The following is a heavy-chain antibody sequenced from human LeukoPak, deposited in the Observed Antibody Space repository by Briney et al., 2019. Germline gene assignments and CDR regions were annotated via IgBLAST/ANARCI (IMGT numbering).Heavy chain of an antibody. J-gene: IGHJ4*02. CDR1: GFTFSSSA. V-gene: IGHV3-23*01. Sequence: GGSLRLSCAASGFTFSSSAMSWVRQAPGKGLEWVSTISGSDSSTHYADSVKGRFTISRDNSKNTLYLQMNSLRAEDTAVYYCARGLRGDGYILDYWGQGTLVTVSS. D-gene: IGHD5-24*01. CDR2: ISGSDSST. CDR3: ARGLRGDGYILDY.